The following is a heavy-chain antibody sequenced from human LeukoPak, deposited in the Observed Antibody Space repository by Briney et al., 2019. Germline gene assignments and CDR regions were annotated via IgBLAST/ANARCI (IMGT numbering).Heavy chain of an antibody. V-gene: IGHV3-48*04. CDR1: GFSFSSSS. J-gene: IGHJ4*02. Sequence: GGSLRLSCAASGFSFSSSSMNWVRQAPGKGLEWISYISSSSSAIYYADSVKGRSTISRDNAKNSLYLQMNSLRAEDTAVYYCARGFIFDYWGQGTLVTVSS. CDR2: ISSSSSAI. CDR3: ARGFIFDY.